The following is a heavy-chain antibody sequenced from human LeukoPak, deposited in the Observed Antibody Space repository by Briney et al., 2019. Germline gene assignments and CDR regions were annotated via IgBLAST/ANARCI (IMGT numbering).Heavy chain of an antibody. Sequence: ASVKVSCKASGYTFTSYGISWVRQAPGQGLEWMGWISAYNGNINYAQKLQGRVTMTTDTSTSTAYMELRSLRSDDTAVYYCARDEYHYYDSSGYYPPFDYWGQGTLVTVSS. J-gene: IGHJ4*02. D-gene: IGHD3-22*01. V-gene: IGHV1-18*01. CDR2: ISAYNGNI. CDR1: GYTFTSYG. CDR3: ARDEYHYYDSSGYYPPFDY.